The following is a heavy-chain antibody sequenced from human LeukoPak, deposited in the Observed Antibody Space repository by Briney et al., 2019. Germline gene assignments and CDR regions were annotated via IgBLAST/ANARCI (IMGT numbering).Heavy chain of an antibody. CDR3: ARHLGRGFDY. V-gene: IGHV4-59*08. J-gene: IGHJ4*02. CDR2: IYYSGST. Sequence: KPSETLSLTCTVSDGSINSYYWSWIRQPPGKGLEWIGYIYYSGSTNYNPSLRSRLTISVDTSKSQFSLKPSFVTAADTAVYYCARHLGRGFDYWGQGILVTVSS. CDR1: DGSINSYY.